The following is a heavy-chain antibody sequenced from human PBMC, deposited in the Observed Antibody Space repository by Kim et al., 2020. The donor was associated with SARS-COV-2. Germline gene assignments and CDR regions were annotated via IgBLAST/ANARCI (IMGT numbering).Heavy chain of an antibody. D-gene: IGHD6-19*01. Sequence: TRSSQKLQARVSLTRDTSATTAYLEQSGLRSEDTAVYYCAREAVAGSFDYWGQGTLVTVSS. J-gene: IGHJ4*02. CDR2: T. CDR3: AREAVAGSFDY. V-gene: IGHV1-3*01.